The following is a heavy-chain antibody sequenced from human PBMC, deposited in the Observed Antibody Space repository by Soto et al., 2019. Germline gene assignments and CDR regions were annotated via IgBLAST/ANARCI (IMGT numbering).Heavy chain of an antibody. J-gene: IGHJ4*02. D-gene: IGHD3-16*01. CDR3: ANKRGGGYFDY. Sequence: ASVKVSCKASGYTFTSYAINWVRQATGQGLEWMGWMNPNSNNTGYAQKFQGRLTMTRNTSISTAYMELSSLRSEDTAVYYCANKRGGGYFDYWGQGTLVTVSS. CDR2: MNPNSNNT. V-gene: IGHV1-8*01. CDR1: GYTFTSYA.